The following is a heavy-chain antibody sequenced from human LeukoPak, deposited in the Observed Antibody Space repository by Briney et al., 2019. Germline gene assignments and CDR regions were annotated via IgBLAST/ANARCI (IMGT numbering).Heavy chain of an antibody. CDR2: IWYDGSNK. D-gene: IGHD3-3*01. V-gene: IGHV3-30*19. CDR3: ARDTSLRFLEWLFLWD. CDR1: GFTFSSYG. Sequence: PGGSLRLSCAASGFTFSSYGMHWVRQAPGKGLEWVAVIWYDGSNKYYADSVKGRFTISRDNSKNTLYLQMNSLRAEDTAVYYCARDTSLRFLEWLFLWDWGRGTLVTVSS. J-gene: IGHJ4*02.